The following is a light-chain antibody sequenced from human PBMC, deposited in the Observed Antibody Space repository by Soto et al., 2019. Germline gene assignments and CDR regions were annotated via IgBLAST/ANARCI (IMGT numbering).Light chain of an antibody. CDR2: AAS. J-gene: IGKJ4*01. CDR1: QGIKNY. Sequence: DIQMTQSPSSLSGSVGARVTITCRASQGIKNYLAWYKQKPGKVPKLLIYAASTLQSGVPFRFSGGGSGTDYTLTISSLQPEDVATYYCQKYNSAPFTFGGGTKVVIK. CDR3: QKYNSAPFT. V-gene: IGKV1-27*01.